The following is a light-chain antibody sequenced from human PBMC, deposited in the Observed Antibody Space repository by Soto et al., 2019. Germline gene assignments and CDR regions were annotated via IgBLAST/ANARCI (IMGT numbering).Light chain of an antibody. Sequence: QSALTQPASVSGSPGQSITISCTGTSSDIGGYNYVYWFQQHPGKVPKLIIYEVSNRPSGVSHRFSGSKSGNTATLTISGLQAEDEADYYCNSYTSTITLGVFGTGTKVTVL. J-gene: IGLJ1*01. CDR1: SSDIGGYNY. CDR2: EVS. CDR3: NSYTSTITLGV. V-gene: IGLV2-14*01.